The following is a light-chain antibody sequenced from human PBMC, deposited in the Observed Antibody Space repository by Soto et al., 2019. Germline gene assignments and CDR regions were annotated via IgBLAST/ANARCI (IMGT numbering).Light chain of an antibody. CDR2: DAS. V-gene: IGKV3-11*01. Sequence: EMVLTQSPATLALSPGERATLSCRASQSVSSYLAWYQQKTGQAPRLLIYDASNRATGIPARFSGSGSGTDITLTISRIEPEDFAVYYCQQRSNWPPWTFGQGTKVEVK. J-gene: IGKJ1*01. CDR3: QQRSNWPPWT. CDR1: QSVSSY.